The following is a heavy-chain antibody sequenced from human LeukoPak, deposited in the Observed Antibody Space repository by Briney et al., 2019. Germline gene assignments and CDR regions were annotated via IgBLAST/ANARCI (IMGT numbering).Heavy chain of an antibody. D-gene: IGHD3-3*01. CDR2: ISGRGDRT. Sequence: GGSLRLSCAASGFTFSSYAMSWVRQAPGKGLEWVSAISGRGDRTYYADSVKGRFTISRDNSKNTLYLQMNSLRAEDTAVYYCARRFWYAFDIWGQGTMVTVSS. J-gene: IGHJ3*02. CDR3: ARRFWYAFDI. CDR1: GFTFSSYA. V-gene: IGHV3-23*01.